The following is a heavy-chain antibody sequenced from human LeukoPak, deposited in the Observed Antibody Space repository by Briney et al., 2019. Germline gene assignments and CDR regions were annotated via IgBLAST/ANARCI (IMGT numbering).Heavy chain of an antibody. CDR2: IIPIFGTA. J-gene: IGHJ6*03. V-gene: IGHV1-69*13. CDR1: GGTFSSYA. Sequence: SVKVSCKASGGTFSSYAISWARQAPGQGLEWMGGIIPIFGTANYAQKFQGRVTITADESTSTAYMELSSLRSEDTAVYYCARGSWGPYCSSTSCYGWDYYYYYMNVWGKGTTVTVSS. D-gene: IGHD2-2*01. CDR3: ARGSWGPYCSSTSCYGWDYYYYYMNV.